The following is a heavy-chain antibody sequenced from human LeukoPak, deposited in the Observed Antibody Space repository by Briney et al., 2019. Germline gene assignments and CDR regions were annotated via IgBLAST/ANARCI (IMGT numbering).Heavy chain of an antibody. CDR1: GGSISSYY. D-gene: IGHD6-19*01. Sequence: SETLSLTCTVSGGSISSYYWSWIRQPPGKGLEWIGYIYYSGSTNYNPSLKSRVTMSVDTSKNQFSLKLSSVTAADTAVYYCARGGVYSSGWHDAFDIRGQGTMVTVSS. CDR2: IYYSGST. CDR3: ARGGVYSSGWHDAFDI. J-gene: IGHJ3*02. V-gene: IGHV4-59*01.